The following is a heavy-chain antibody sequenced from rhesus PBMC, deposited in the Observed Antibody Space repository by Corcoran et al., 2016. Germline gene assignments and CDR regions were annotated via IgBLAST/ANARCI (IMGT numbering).Heavy chain of an antibody. V-gene: IGHV4-160*01. D-gene: IGHD3-34*01. J-gene: IGHJ4*01. CDR2: IYGSGGRT. CDR1: CGSISSNY. Sequence: QVQLQESGPGLVKPSETLSLTCAVSCGSISSNYWSWIRQAPWKGLEWIGRIYGSGGRTDYNPTRRSRVNMSTDTAKKQVSLKLSAVTAADTAVYYCASSGWGDYYFDYGGQGVLVTVSS. CDR3: ASSGWGDYYFDY.